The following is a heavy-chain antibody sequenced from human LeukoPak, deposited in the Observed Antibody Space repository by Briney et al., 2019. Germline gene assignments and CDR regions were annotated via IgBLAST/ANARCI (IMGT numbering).Heavy chain of an antibody. J-gene: IGHJ5*02. D-gene: IGHD2-21*02. V-gene: IGHV1-3*03. CDR2: INAGNGNT. CDR3: ARGGDSAFDP. Sequence: ASVKVSCKASGYTFTGYYMHWVRQAPGQRLEWMGWINAGNGNTKYSQEFQGRVTITRDTSASTAYMELSSLRSEDTAVYYCARGGDSAFDPWGQGTLVTVSS. CDR1: GYTFTGYY.